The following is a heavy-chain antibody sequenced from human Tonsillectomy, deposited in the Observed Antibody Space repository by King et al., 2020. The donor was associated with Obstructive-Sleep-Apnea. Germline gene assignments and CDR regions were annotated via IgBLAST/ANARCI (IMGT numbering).Heavy chain of an antibody. V-gene: IGHV4-31*03. Sequence: VQLQESGPGLVKPSQTLSLTCTVSGGSISSGGYYWSWIRQHPGQGLDWIGYIYYSGSTYYNPSLKSRVTISVDTSKNQFSLKLSSVTAADTAVYYCAAYGSGSFNYYYGMDVWGQGTTVTVSS. CDR3: AAYGSGSFNYYYGMDV. CDR1: GGSISSGGYY. CDR2: IYYSGST. D-gene: IGHD3-10*01. J-gene: IGHJ6*02.